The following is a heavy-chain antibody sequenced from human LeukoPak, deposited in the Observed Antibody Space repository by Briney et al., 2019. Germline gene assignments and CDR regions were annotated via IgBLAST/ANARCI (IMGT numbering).Heavy chain of an antibody. CDR1: GGSISTYY. CDR2: VYYSRST. CDR3: ARGSITVVPAFDI. D-gene: IGHD4-23*01. J-gene: IGHJ3*02. Sequence: SETLSLTCTVSGGSISTYYWSWIRQPPGKGLEWIGCVYYSRSTNYNPSLKSRGTMSVDTSKNQFSLKLSSVTAADTAVYYCARGSITVVPAFDIWGQGTMVTVSS. V-gene: IGHV4-59*12.